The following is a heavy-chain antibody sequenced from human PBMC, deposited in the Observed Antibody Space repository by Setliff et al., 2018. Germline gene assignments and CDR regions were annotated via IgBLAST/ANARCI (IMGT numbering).Heavy chain of an antibody. D-gene: IGHD2-21*02. CDR3: ARNWVTAQHYYYGMDV. CDR2: ISGSGGST. J-gene: IGHJ6*02. CDR1: RFTFSSYA. V-gene: IGHV3-23*01. Sequence: GGSLRLSCAASRFTFSSYAMSWVRQAPGKGLEWVSAISGSGGSTYYADSVKGRFTISRDNSKNTLYLQMNSLRAEDTAVYYCARNWVTAQHYYYGMDVWGQGTTVTVSS.